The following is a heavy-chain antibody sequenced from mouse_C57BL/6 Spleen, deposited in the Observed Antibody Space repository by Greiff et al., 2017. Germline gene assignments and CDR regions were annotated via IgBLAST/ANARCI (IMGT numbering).Heavy chain of an antibody. Sequence: LMKPGASVKLSCKATGYTFTGSWIAWVKQRPGHGLEWIGEILTGSGSTNYNEKFKSKATFTAATSSNTAYKQLSSLTTEDSALYSCERGYDAYWGQGTTLTVSS. CDR1: GYTFTGSW. D-gene: IGHD3-1*01. CDR2: ILTGSGST. CDR3: ERGYDAY. V-gene: IGHV1-9*01. J-gene: IGHJ2*01.